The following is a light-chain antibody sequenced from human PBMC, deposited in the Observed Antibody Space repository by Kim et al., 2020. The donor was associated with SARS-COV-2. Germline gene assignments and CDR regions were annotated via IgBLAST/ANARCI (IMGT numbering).Light chain of an antibody. Sequence: SPGERATLACRASQSVSSNYLAWFQQKPGQAPRLLIYEASTRATGIPDRFSGSGSGTDFTLTISRLEPEVFAVYYCHQYGSYPRTFGQGTKVDIK. J-gene: IGKJ1*01. CDR1: QSVSSNY. CDR2: EAS. CDR3: HQYGSYPRT. V-gene: IGKV3-20*01.